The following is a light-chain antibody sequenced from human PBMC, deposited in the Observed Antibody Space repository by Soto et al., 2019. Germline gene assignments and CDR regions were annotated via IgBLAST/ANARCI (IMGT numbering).Light chain of an antibody. V-gene: IGKV3-20*01. J-gene: IGKJ1*01. CDR3: QQYGNSLPWT. CDR2: GAS. Sequence: EIVLTQSPGTLSLSPGERATLSCRASQSVSNNYLGWYQQKPGQAPRLLVYGASRRATGIPDRFSGSGSGTDFTLTISGLVAEDFALYYCQQYGNSLPWTFGQGTKVEIK. CDR1: QSVSNNY.